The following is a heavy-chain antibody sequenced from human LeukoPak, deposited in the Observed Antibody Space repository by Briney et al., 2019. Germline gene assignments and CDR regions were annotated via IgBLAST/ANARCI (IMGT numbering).Heavy chain of an antibody. Sequence: GRSLRLSCAASGFTFSSYWMHWVRHAAGKGLVWVSRINSDVTNTIYADSGKGRFTISRDNAKNTLYLQMNSLRAEDTAVYYCARERHYYDSSGYLGWAFDIWGEGTMVTVSS. CDR2: INSDVTNT. V-gene: IGHV3-74*01. CDR3: ARERHYYDSSGYLGWAFDI. CDR1: GFTFSSYW. J-gene: IGHJ3*02. D-gene: IGHD3-22*01.